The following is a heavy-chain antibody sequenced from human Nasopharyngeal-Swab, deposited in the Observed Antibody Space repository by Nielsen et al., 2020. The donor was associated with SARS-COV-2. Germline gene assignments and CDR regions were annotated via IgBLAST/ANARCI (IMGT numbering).Heavy chain of an antibody. CDR1: GFTFSPYT. J-gene: IGHJ4*02. Sequence: GGSLRLSCATSGFTFSPYTMTWVRPAPGKGLQWISYITSGNSVQYADSVRGRFTISRDNAQNSLYLQMNSLTAEDTAVYYCARERGGGFGDCWGQGTLVTVSS. V-gene: IGHV3-48*04. D-gene: IGHD5-24*01. CDR2: ITSGNSV. CDR3: ARERGGGFGDC.